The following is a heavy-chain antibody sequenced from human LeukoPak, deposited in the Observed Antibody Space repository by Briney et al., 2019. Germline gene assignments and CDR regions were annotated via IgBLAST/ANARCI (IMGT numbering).Heavy chain of an antibody. J-gene: IGHJ3*02. V-gene: IGHV4-34*01. Sequence: SETLSLTCAVYDGSFIGYYWTWIRQPPGKGLEWIGEINHSGSTNYNPSLKSRVTISIDTSKNQFSLKLSSVTAADTAVYYCARDYLGDAFDIWGQGTMVTVSS. CDR1: DGSFIGYY. CDR3: ARDYLGDAFDI. CDR2: INHSGST. D-gene: IGHD3-10*01.